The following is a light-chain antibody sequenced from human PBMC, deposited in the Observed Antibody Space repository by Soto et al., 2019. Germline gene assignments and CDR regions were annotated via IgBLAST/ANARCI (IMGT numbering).Light chain of an antibody. Sequence: IVLTQSPATRSLSPGEIATVSFRASQSVSSYLAWYQQKPGQAPRLLIYDASNRATGIPARFSGSGSGTDFTLTISSLEPEDFAVYYCQQRSNWPPITFGQGTRLEIK. CDR1: QSVSSY. CDR2: DAS. CDR3: QQRSNWPPIT. V-gene: IGKV3-11*01. J-gene: IGKJ5*01.